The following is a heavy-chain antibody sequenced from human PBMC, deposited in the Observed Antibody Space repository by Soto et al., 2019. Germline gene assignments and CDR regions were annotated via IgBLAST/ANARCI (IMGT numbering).Heavy chain of an antibody. CDR2: IGGSSSTI. D-gene: IGHD6-19*01. J-gene: IGHJ4*02. CDR1: GFTFSSYA. CDR3: ARVITSSGWYEDY. V-gene: IGHV3-48*01. Sequence: LRLSCAAFGFTFSSYAMSWVRQAPGKGPEWVSDIGGSSSTIYYADSAKGRFTISRDNAKNSLYLQMNSLRAEDTAVYYCARVITSSGWYEDYWGQGTLVTVSS.